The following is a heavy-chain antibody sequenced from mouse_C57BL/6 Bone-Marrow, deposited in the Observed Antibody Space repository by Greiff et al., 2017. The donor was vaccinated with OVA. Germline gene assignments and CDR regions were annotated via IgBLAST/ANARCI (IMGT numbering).Heavy chain of an antibody. Sequence: QVQLQQSGAELMKPGASVKLSCKATGYTFTGYWIEWVKQRPGHGLEWIGEILPGSGSTNYNEKFKGKATFTADTSSNTAYMQLSSLTTEDSATYYCARFDPLYDYDFDYWGQGTTLTVSS. CDR3: ARFDPLYDYDFDY. V-gene: IGHV1-9*01. CDR1: GYTFTGYW. D-gene: IGHD2-4*01. CDR2: ILPGSGST. J-gene: IGHJ2*01.